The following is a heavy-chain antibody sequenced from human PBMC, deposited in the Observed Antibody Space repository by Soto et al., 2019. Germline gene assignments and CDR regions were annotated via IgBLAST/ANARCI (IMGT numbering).Heavy chain of an antibody. Sequence: EVQLVESGGGLVQPGGSLRLSCAASGFTFSGSAIHWVRQASGKGLEWLGVIRSKANNYATAYGASVKGRCTISRDDSKNTAYLQMNSLKTEDTAIYYCSRQMFAPDNHWGQGTLVTVSS. D-gene: IGHD3-10*02. J-gene: IGHJ5*02. V-gene: IGHV3-73*01. CDR3: SRQMFAPDNH. CDR2: IRSKANNYAT. CDR1: GFTFSGSA.